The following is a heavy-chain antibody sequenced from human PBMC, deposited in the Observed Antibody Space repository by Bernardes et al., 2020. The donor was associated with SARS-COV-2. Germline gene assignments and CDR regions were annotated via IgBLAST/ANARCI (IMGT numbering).Heavy chain of an antibody. D-gene: IGHD1-26*01. CDR1: GASISNYY. V-gene: IGHV4-59*01. J-gene: IGHJ4*02. CDR3: ARQGGSYEVDY. CDR2: IYYSGST. Sequence: LSLTCTVSGASISNYYWSWIRQPPGKGLEWIGHIYYSGSTHYNPSLRSRVAISIDTSKNQFSLKLSSVTATDTAVYYCARQGGSYEVDYWGQGTLVTVSS.